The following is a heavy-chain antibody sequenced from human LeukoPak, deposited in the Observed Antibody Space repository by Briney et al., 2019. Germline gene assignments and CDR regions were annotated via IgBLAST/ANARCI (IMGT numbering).Heavy chain of an antibody. CDR1: GGSISSHY. D-gene: IGHD4-17*01. CDR2: IYISGST. J-gene: IGHJ4*02. CDR3: ARTATTVTPIFDS. V-gene: IGHV4-4*07. Sequence: KPSETLSLTCTVSGGSISSHYWSWIRQPAGKGLEWIGRIYISGSTNYNPSLKSRVTMSVDTSKSQFSLKLSSVTAADTAVYYCARTATTVTPIFDSWGQGTLVTVSS.